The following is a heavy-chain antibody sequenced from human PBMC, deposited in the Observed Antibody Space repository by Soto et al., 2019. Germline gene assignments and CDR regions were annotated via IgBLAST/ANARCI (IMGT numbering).Heavy chain of an antibody. CDR3: ARGHSAAPHWNWLSVGGAFDI. CDR2: ISAYNGNT. CDR1: GYTLTSYG. V-gene: IGHV1-18*01. D-gene: IGHD1-7*01. Sequence: ASVKVSCKACGYTLTSYGISWVRQAPGQGREWMGWISAYNGNTNYAQKLQGRVTMTTDTSTSTAYMELRSLRSDDTAVYYCARGHSAAPHWNWLSVGGAFDIWGQGTMVTVSS. J-gene: IGHJ3*02.